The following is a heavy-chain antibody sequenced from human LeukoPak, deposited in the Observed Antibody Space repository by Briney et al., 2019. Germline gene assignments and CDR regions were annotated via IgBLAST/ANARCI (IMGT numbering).Heavy chain of an antibody. CDR2: INPNSGGT. CDR1: GYTFTGYY. Sequence: ASVKVSCTASGYTFTGYYMHWVRQAPGQGLEWMGWINPNSGGTNYAQKFQGRVTMTRDTSISTAYMELSRLRSDDTAVYYCASGDYVWGSYRGHDAFDIWGQGTMVTVSS. V-gene: IGHV1-2*02. J-gene: IGHJ3*02. CDR3: ASGDYVWGSYRGHDAFDI. D-gene: IGHD3-16*02.